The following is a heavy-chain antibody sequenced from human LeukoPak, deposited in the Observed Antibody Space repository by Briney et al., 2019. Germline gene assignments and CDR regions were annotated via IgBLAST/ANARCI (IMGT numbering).Heavy chain of an antibody. Sequence: YPGGSLRLSCAASGFTFSNAWMSWVRQAPGKGLEWVGRIKSKSEAGTPDYAATVKVRFTISRDDSKNTLYLQMNNLKTEDTAVYYCSTLYRLDPWGQGTLVTVSS. CDR3: STLYRLDP. V-gene: IGHV3-15*01. CDR2: IKSKSEAGTP. J-gene: IGHJ5*02. CDR1: GFTFSNAW. D-gene: IGHD2/OR15-2a*01.